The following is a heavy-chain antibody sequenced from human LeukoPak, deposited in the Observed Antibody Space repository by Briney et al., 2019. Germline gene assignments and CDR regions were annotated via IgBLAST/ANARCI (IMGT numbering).Heavy chain of an antibody. Sequence: ASVKVSCKASGYTFTGYYMHWVRQAPGQGLEWMGWINPNSGGTNYAQKFQGRVTMTSDTSISTAYMELSRLRSDDTAVYYCASSMTTVTHFDYWGQGTLVTVSS. CDR1: GYTFTGYY. CDR3: ASSMTTVTHFDY. D-gene: IGHD4-17*01. V-gene: IGHV1-2*02. CDR2: INPNSGGT. J-gene: IGHJ4*02.